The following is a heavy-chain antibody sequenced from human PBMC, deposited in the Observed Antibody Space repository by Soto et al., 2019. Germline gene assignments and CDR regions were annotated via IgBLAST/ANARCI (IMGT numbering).Heavy chain of an antibody. D-gene: IGHD3-10*01. V-gene: IGHV3-23*01. CDR1: GFPFSMFA. CDR3: AKASGRVHYGMHV. J-gene: IGHJ6*02. CDR2: IRGSGGGT. Sequence: EVQVLESGGGSVQPGGSLRLSCAASGFPFSMFAMNWVRHAPGKGLEWVSGIRGSGGGTYYADSVKGRVTISRDDSRNMLYLEMNTLRGEDTAVYYCAKASGRVHYGMHVWGQGTTVTVSS.